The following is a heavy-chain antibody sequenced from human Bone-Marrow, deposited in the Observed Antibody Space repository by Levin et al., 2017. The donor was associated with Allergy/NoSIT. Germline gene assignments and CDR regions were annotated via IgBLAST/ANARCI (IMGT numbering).Heavy chain of an antibody. CDR3: TRSHGLEGPDFNP. Sequence: PGGSLRLSCAASGFTFSDYYMDWVRQAPGKGLEWVGRGRDRLNGYTATYAASVRDRFTISRDDSRNSVYLQMSSLKTDATAVYYCTRSHGLEGPDFNPWSQGTLVTVSS. D-gene: IGHD3-3*01. CDR2: GRDRLNGYTA. CDR1: GFTFSDYY. V-gene: IGHV3-72*01. J-gene: IGHJ5*02.